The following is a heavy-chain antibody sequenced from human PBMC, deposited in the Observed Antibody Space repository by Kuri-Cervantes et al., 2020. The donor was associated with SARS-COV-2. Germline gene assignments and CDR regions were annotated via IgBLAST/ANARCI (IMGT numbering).Heavy chain of an antibody. CDR1: GGTFSSFL. CDR2: IIPIFGAA. CDR3: ARWEEADYYGMDV. Sequence: SVKVSCKAIGGTFSSFLFSWVRQAPGQGLEWVGGIIPIFGAANFAQKFQGRVTITADKSTSTAYMELSSLRSEDTAVCYCARWEEADYYGMDVWGQGTTVTGAS. D-gene: IGHD1-26*01. V-gene: IGHV1-69*06. J-gene: IGHJ6*01.